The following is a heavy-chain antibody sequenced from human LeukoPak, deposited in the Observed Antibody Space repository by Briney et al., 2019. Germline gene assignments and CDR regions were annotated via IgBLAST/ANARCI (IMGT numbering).Heavy chain of an antibody. J-gene: IGHJ4*02. CDR1: GFTFSSYA. Sequence: GGSLRLSCAASGFTFSSYAMSWVRQAPGKGLEWVSSITSSGAATYYADSVKGRFTISRDNSDNTLYLQMNSLRAEDTAVHYCAKDRPNYYGSNGHYYKLNGVCWGQGTLVTVSS. CDR3: AKDRPNYYGSNGHYYKLNGVC. D-gene: IGHD3-22*01. V-gene: IGHV3-23*01. CDR2: ITSSGAAT.